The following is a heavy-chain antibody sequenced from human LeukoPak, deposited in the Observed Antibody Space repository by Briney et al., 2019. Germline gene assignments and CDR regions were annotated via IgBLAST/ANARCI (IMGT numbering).Heavy chain of an antibody. CDR3: ARGRCSSTSCYGHNWFDP. CDR1: GFTFSDYY. J-gene: IGHJ5*02. D-gene: IGHD2-2*01. Sequence: GGSLRLSCAASGFTFSDYYMTWIRQAPGKGLDWVSYISSSGSTIYYADSVKGRFTTSRDNAKNSLYLQMNSLRAEDTAVYYCARGRCSSTSCYGHNWFDPWGQGTLVTVSS. V-gene: IGHV3-11*01. CDR2: ISSSGSTI.